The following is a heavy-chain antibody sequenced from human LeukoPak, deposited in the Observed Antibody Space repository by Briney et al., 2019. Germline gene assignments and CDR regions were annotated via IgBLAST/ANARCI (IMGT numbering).Heavy chain of an antibody. D-gene: IGHD5-24*01. J-gene: IGHJ4*02. CDR2: INSDGSDT. V-gene: IGHV3-74*01. CDR3: AKRTMSAFDS. CDR1: GFTFRNYW. Sequence: SGGSLRLSCAASGFTFRNYWMHWVRQVPGKGLAWVSRINSDGSDTHYADSVKGRFIISRDNSKNMVYLQMNSLTVEDTATYYCAKRTMSAFDSWGQGTLLIVSS.